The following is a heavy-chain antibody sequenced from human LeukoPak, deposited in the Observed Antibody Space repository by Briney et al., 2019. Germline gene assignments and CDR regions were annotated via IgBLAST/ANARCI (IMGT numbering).Heavy chain of an antibody. J-gene: IGHJ4*02. CDR3: ARGAYPTPTSSVGY. D-gene: IGHD2-15*01. V-gene: IGHV1-2*02. CDR1: GYTFTGYY. CDR2: INPNSGGT. Sequence: GASVKVSCKASGYTFTGYYMHWVRQAPGQGFEWMGWINPNSGGTNYAQKFQGRVTMTRDTSISTAYMELSRLRSDDTAVYYCARGAYPTPTSSVGYWGQGTLVTVSS.